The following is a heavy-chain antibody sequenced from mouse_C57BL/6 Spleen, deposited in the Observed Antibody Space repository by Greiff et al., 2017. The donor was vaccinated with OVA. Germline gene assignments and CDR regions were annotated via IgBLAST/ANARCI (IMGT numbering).Heavy chain of an antibody. Sequence: QVQLQQPGAELVKPGASVKLSCKASGYTFTSYWMQWVKQRPGQGLEWIGEIDPSDSYPNYNQKFKGKATLTVDTSSSTAYMQLSSLTSEDSAVYYCAREDGSSPGDYWGQGTSVTVSS. V-gene: IGHV1-50*01. CDR3: AREDGSSPGDY. D-gene: IGHD1-1*01. CDR1: GYTFTSYW. J-gene: IGHJ4*01. CDR2: IDPSDSYP.